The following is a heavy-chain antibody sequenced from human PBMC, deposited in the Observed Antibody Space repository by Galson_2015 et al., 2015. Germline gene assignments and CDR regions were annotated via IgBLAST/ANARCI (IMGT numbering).Heavy chain of an antibody. CDR1: GDSVSTHSAA. V-gene: IGHV6-1*01. CDR2: TYFRSKWYH. J-gene: IGHJ6*02. D-gene: IGHD3-3*01. Sequence: CAISGDSVSTHSAAWNWIRQSPSRGLEWLGRTYFRSKWYHDYALSMKSRIIINPDTSKNQFSLHLNSVSPEDTAVYYCARAVYYDFWSGYYTAVDVWGQGTPVPVSS. CDR3: ARAVYYDFWSGYYTAVDV.